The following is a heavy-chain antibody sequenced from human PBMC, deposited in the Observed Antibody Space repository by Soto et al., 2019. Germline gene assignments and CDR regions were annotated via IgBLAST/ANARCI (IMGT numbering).Heavy chain of an antibody. CDR2: ISSSGSTI. V-gene: IGHV3-48*03. CDR3: ARFSSSWVLDY. Sequence: EVQLVESGGGLVQPGGSLRLSCAASGFTFSSYEMNWVRQAPGKGLEWGSYISSSGSTIYYADSVKGRVTISRDNAKNSLYLQMNSLRAEDTAVYYCARFSSSWVLDYWGQGTLVTVSS. J-gene: IGHJ4*02. CDR1: GFTFSSYE. D-gene: IGHD6-13*01.